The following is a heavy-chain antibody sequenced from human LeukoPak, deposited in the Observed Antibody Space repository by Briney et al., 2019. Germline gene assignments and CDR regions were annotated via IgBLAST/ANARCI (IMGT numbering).Heavy chain of an antibody. Sequence: SETLSLTCTVSGGSLSSSSYYWGWIRQPPGKGLEWIGGVYYSGTTYYNPSLKSRLTISVDTSNDQFSLRLRSVTAADTAVYYCSRHRATVIADFDYWGQGTLVTVSS. CDR1: GGSLSSSSYY. V-gene: IGHV4-39*01. D-gene: IGHD4-11*01. CDR3: SRHRATVIADFDY. J-gene: IGHJ4*02. CDR2: VYYSGTT.